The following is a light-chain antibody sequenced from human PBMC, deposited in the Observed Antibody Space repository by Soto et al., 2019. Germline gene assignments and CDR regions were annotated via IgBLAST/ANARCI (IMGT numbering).Light chain of an antibody. V-gene: IGKV3-20*01. Sequence: EIVLTQSPGTLSLSPGERATLSCRASQSVSSSYLAWYQQKPGQAPRLLIYGASNRATGIPDRFSGSGSGTDFTLTISRLGPEDFAVYYCQQYRAFGQGTKLEIK. CDR2: GAS. CDR1: QSVSSSY. J-gene: IGKJ2*01. CDR3: QQYRA.